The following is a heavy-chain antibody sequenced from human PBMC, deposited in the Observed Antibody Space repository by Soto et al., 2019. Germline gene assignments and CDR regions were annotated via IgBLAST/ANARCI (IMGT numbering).Heavy chain of an antibody. Sequence: ASVKVSCKASGGTFSSYAISWVRQAPGQGLEWMGGIIPIFGTANYAQKFQGRVTITADESTSTAYMELSSLRSEDTAVYYCARLCRGGSCYSVPDSWGQGALVTVSS. V-gene: IGHV1-69*13. CDR2: IIPIFGTA. D-gene: IGHD2-15*01. CDR3: ARLCRGGSCYSVPDS. CDR1: GGTFSSYA. J-gene: IGHJ4*02.